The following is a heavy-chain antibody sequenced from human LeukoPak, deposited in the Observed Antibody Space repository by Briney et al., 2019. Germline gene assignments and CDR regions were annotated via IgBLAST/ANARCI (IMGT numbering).Heavy chain of an antibody. CDR2: IYYSGST. CDR1: GGSISSGGYY. J-gene: IGHJ4*02. D-gene: IGHD3-10*01. V-gene: IGHV4-31*03. Sequence: PSETLSLTCTVSGGSISSGGYYWSWIRQHPGKGLEWIGYIYYSGSTYYNPSLKSRVTISVDTSKNQFSLKLSSVTAADTAVYYCARDRPNPYYYGSGVRGYYFDYWGQGTLVTVSS. CDR3: ARDRPNPYYYGSGVRGYYFDY.